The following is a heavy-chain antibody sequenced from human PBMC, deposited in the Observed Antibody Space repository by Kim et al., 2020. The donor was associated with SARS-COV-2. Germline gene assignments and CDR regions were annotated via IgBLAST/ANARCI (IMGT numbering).Heavy chain of an antibody. Sequence: GGSLRLSCAASGFTFNRYWMSWVRQAPGKGLEWVACIKGDESETHYVDSVKGRFTVSRDNAKSSLYLQMNSLTADDTAMYYCASLDAAENHNSGGSYWGQGTLVTVSS. V-gene: IGHV3-7*01. CDR2: IKGDESET. J-gene: IGHJ4*02. CDR3: ASLDAAENHNSGGSY. CDR1: GFTFNRYW. D-gene: IGHD1-26*01.